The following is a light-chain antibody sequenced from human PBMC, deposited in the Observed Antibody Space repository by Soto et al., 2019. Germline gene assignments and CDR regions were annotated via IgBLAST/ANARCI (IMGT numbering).Light chain of an antibody. J-gene: IGLJ1*01. Sequence: ALTQPPSASGTPGQRVTISCSGSSSNVGGNPVNWYQHVPTTAPKLLIYTNTQRPSGVPDRFSGSKSGTSASLAISGLQSEDEADYYCASWDDSLNGPVFGTGTKVSRP. CDR1: SSNVGGNP. CDR3: ASWDDSLNGPV. CDR2: TNT. V-gene: IGLV1-44*01.